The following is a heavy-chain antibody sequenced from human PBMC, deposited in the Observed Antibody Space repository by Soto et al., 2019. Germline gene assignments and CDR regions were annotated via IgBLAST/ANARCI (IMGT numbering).Heavy chain of an antibody. CDR1: VNSFATSG. J-gene: IGHJ4*02. V-gene: IGHV1-18*04. CDR2: IGPYKGST. CDR3: ARDVQHWWDYPTGGYDY. Sequence: QIQLVQSGLEVKKPGAPLRFSFKPPVNSFATSGIGWWRKAPGKGPEWVAWIGPYKGSTRYSERLQGRVTLSTDMHATTVYMELRSLGPDDTAVYYCARDVQHWWDYPTGGYDYWGQGTLVTVSA. D-gene: IGHD2-8*02.